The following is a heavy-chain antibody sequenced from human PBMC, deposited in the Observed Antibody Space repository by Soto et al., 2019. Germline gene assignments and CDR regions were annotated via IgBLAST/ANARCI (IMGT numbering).Heavy chain of an antibody. J-gene: IGHJ4*02. CDR1: GVSISSDNW. D-gene: IGHD6-19*01. CDR3: ARRVAGTGKIGY. V-gene: IGHV4-4*02. CDR2: IFHGGST. Sequence: QVQLQESGPGLVKPSGTLSLTCTVSGVSISSDNWWNWVRQPPGKGLEWIGEIFHGGSTNYDPSLESRVTLSVDKSNNQVSLILTSLTAADAAVYYCARRVAGTGKIGYWGQGTLVTVSS.